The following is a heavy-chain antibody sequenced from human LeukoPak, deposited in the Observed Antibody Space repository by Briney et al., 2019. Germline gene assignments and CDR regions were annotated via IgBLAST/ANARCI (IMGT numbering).Heavy chain of an antibody. CDR2: INAGNGNT. J-gene: IGHJ4*02. V-gene: IGHV1-3*01. CDR1: GYTFTSYA. Sequence: ASVKVSCKASGYTFTSYAMHWVRQAPGQRLEWMGWINAGNGNTKYSQKFQGRVTITRDTSASTAYMELSSLRSEDTAVFYCARELRARSSSSHYDYWGQGTLVTVSS. CDR3: ARELRARSSSSHYDY. D-gene: IGHD6-13*01.